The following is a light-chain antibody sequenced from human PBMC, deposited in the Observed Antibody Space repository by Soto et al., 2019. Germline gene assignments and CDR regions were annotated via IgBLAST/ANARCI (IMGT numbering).Light chain of an antibody. Sequence: EIVLTQSPGTLSLSPGDGATLSCRASQSVSSSYLAWYQQKPGQAPRLLIYGASNRATGIPDRFSGSGSGTDFTLTISRLEPEDFAVYYCQQYDNSPLTFGGGTKVDIK. CDR3: QQYDNSPLT. CDR1: QSVSSSY. J-gene: IGKJ4*01. CDR2: GAS. V-gene: IGKV3-20*01.